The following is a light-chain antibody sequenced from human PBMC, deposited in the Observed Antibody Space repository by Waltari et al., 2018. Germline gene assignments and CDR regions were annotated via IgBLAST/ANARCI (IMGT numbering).Light chain of an antibody. CDR2: SNN. CDR1: SSKMGSIT. Sequence: QSVLTQPPSASGTPGQRVPIPCSGSSSKMGSITGNWYQQPPGRAPKLLIYSNNQRPSVAPDRFSGSNSGTSASLAISVLQSEDEADYYCAAWDDSLNGYVFGTGTKLTVL. CDR3: AAWDDSLNGYV. V-gene: IGLV1-44*01. J-gene: IGLJ1*01.